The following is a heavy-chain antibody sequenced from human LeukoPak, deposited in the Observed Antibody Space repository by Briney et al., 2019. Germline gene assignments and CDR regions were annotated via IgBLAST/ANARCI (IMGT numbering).Heavy chain of an antibody. J-gene: IGHJ6*02. CDR2: IYYSGST. CDR1: GGSVSSSGYY. D-gene: IGHD3-10*01. Sequence: SETLSLTCSVSGGSVSSSGYYWGWIRQSPGKGLEWIGIIYYSGSTYYNPSLKSRVTISIDTSKNQFSLRLSSVTAADTAVYYCARDITGKYYYYGMDVWGQGTTVTVSS. CDR3: ARDITGKYYYYGMDV. V-gene: IGHV4-39*07.